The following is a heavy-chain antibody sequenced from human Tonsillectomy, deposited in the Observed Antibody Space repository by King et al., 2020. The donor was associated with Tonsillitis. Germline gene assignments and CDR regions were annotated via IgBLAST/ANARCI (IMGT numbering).Heavy chain of an antibody. CDR1: GFTFSHAW. Sequence: VQLVESGGGLVKPGGSLRLSCAASGFTFSHAWMSWVRQAPGKGLEWVGRIKSKTDGGTADYAAPVKGRFTISRDDSKNTLYIQMNSLKTGDTAVDYCTTPRGERVAYEFDYWGQGTLVTVSS. CDR2: IKSKTDGGTA. CDR3: TTPRGERVAYEFDY. V-gene: IGHV3-15*01. D-gene: IGHD3-16*01. J-gene: IGHJ4*02.